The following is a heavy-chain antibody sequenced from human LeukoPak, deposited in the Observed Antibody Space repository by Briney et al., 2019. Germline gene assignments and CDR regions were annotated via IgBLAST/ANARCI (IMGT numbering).Heavy chain of an antibody. Sequence: SETLSLTCTVSGGSISGYYWSWVRQPPGKGLGWLGYVYSSGSANYSPSLESRLTISVDTSKNQFSLKLNSVTAADTAVYYCARGYCSGGTCYFTFDIWGQGTMVTVSS. J-gene: IGHJ3*02. D-gene: IGHD2-15*01. CDR2: VYSSGSA. CDR3: ARGYCSGGTCYFTFDI. V-gene: IGHV4-59*01. CDR1: GGSISGYY.